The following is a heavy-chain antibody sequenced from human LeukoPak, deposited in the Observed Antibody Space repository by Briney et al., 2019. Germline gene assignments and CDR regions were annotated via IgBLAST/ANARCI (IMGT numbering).Heavy chain of an antibody. Sequence: PGGSLRLSCAASGFTFSSYGMHWVRQAPGKGLEWVAVISYDGSNKYYADSVKGRFTISRDNSKNTLYLQMNSLRAEDTAVYYCAKGGYGVLDYWGQGTLVTVSS. CDR3: AKGGYGVLDY. CDR1: GFTFSSYG. D-gene: IGHD4-17*01. CDR2: ISYDGSNK. J-gene: IGHJ4*02. V-gene: IGHV3-30*18.